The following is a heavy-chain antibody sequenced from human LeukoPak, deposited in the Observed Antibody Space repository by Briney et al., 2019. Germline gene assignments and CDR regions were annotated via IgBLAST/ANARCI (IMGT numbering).Heavy chain of an antibody. CDR2: IKQDGSEK. Sequence: PGGSLRLSCAASGFTFSSYWMSWVRQAPGKGLEWVANIKQDGSEKYYVDSVKGRFTISRDNAKNSLYLQMNSLRAEDTAVYYCATRIYGDYDWDAFDIWGQGTMVTVPS. CDR1: GFTFSSYW. CDR3: ATRIYGDYDWDAFDI. D-gene: IGHD4-17*01. V-gene: IGHV3-7*01. J-gene: IGHJ3*02.